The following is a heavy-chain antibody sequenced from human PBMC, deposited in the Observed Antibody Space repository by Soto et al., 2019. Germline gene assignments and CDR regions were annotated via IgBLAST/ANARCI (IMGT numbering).Heavy chain of an antibody. CDR2: ISYDGSNK. CDR3: ARDLWCGEPP. CDR1: GFTFSSYA. V-gene: IGHV3-30-3*01. Sequence: QVQLVESGGGVVQPGRSLRLSCAASGFTFSSYAMHWVRQAPGKGLEWVAVISYDGSNKYYADSVKGRFTISRDNSKNTLSLQMNSLRAEDTAVYYCARDLWCGEPPWGQGTLVTVSS. D-gene: IGHD3-10*01. J-gene: IGHJ5*02.